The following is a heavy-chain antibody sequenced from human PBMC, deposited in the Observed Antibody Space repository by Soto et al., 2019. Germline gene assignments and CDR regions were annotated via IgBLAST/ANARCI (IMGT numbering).Heavy chain of an antibody. CDR3: ARSHSGWHEGDY. D-gene: IGHD6-19*01. J-gene: IGHJ4*01. CDR1: GYTFTSYG. CDR2: ISAYNGNT. V-gene: IGHV1-18*01. Sequence: ASVKVSCKASGYTFTSYGISWVRQAPGQGLEWMGWISAYNGNTNYAQKLQGRVTMTTDTSTSTAYMELRSLRSDDTAVYYCARSHSGWHEGDYWGQEPWSPSPQ.